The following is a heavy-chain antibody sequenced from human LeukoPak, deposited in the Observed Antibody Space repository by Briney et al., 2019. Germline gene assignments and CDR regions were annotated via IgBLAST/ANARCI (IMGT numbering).Heavy chain of an antibody. CDR1: GGSISSYY. V-gene: IGHV4-39*01. Sequence: PSETLSLTCTVSGGSISSYYWGWIRQPPGKGLEWIGSISYSGSTYYNPSLKSRVTISVDTSKNQFSLKLSSVTAADTAVYYCARHDRVDYWGQGTLVTVSS. CDR2: ISYSGST. CDR3: ARHDRVDY. J-gene: IGHJ4*02.